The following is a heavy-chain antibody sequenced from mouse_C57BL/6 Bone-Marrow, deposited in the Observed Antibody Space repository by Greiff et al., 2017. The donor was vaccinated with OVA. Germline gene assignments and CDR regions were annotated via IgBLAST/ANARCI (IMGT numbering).Heavy chain of an antibody. D-gene: IGHD1-1*01. J-gene: IGHJ2*01. Sequence: VQLQESGAELARPGASVKMSCKASGYTFTSYTMHWVKQRPGQGLEWIGYINPSSGYTKYNQKFKDKATLTADKSSSTAYIQLSSLTSEDSAVYYCARNFITTVVFDYWGQGTTLTVSS. V-gene: IGHV1-4*01. CDR3: ARNFITTVVFDY. CDR2: INPSSGYT. CDR1: GYTFTSYT.